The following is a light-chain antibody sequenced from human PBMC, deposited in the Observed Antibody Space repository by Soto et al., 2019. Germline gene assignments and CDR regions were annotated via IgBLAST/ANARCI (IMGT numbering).Light chain of an antibody. V-gene: IGKV1-8*01. CDR3: QEYYSYPIN. CDR2: AAS. Sequence: AIRMTQSPSSFSASTGDRVTITCRASQGISSYLAWYQQKPGKAPKILIYAASTLQSGVPSRLSGSGSGTDFSLTIICLKSEDFANYYFQEYYSYPINFGQGTSLEIK. CDR1: QGISSY. J-gene: IGKJ5*01.